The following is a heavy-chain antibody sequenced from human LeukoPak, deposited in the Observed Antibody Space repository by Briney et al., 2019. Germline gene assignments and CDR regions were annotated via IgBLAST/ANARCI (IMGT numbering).Heavy chain of an antibody. CDR1: GGSFSGYY. V-gene: IGHV4-34*01. D-gene: IGHD3-9*01. CDR3: ARSSWDYDILTTEAFDI. J-gene: IGHJ3*02. Sequence: PSETLSLTCAVHGGSFSGYYWSWIRQPPGKGLEWIGEINHSGSTNYNPSLKSRVTISVDTSKNQFSLKLSSVTAADTAVYYCARSSWDYDILTTEAFDIWGQGTMVTVSS. CDR2: INHSGST.